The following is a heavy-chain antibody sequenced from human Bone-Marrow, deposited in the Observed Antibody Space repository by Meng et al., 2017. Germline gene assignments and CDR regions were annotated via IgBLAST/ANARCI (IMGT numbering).Heavy chain of an antibody. CDR3: VRDEDISAAGYLFGDY. V-gene: IGHV1-2*06. D-gene: IGHD6-13*01. CDR1: GDTFTGYY. CDR2: INPISDDT. J-gene: IGHJ4*02. Sequence: QGQRVQYGAEVKKLGASVKVPCKASGDTFTGYYIHWVRQAPGQGLEWMGRINPISDDTHYAQKFHDRVTMTSDTSISTAYMELSRLRSDDTAVYYCVRDEDISAAGYLFGDYWGQGTLVTVSS.